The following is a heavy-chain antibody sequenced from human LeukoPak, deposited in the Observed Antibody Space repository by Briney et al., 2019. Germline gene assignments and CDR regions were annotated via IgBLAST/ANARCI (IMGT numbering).Heavy chain of an antibody. Sequence: PGGSLRLSCAASGFTFSHYVMHWVRQAPGKGLEWVAIIRYDGSNDYYADSVKGRFTISRDNSKNTLYLQMNSLRAEDTAMYYCAKAGYYGSGSRFDWGQGTLVTVSS. V-gene: IGHV3-30*02. CDR2: IRYDGSND. CDR3: AKAGYYGSGSRFD. D-gene: IGHD3-10*01. CDR1: GFTFSHYV. J-gene: IGHJ4*02.